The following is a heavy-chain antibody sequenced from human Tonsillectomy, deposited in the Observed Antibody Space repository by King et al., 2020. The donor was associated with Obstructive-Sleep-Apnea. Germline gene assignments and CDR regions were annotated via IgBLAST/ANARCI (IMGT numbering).Heavy chain of an antibody. CDR1: GYTFTSYD. V-gene: IGHV1-8*01. CDR3: ARGFREGRYYIIFDY. D-gene: IGHD3-10*01. CDR2: MNPNSGST. J-gene: IGHJ4*02. Sequence: QLVQSGAEVKKPGASVKVSCKASGYTFTSYDINWVRQATGQGLEWMGWMNPNSGSTGYAQKFQGRITMTRNTSISTAHMELSSLRSEDTAVYYCARGFREGRYYIIFDYWGQGTLITVSS.